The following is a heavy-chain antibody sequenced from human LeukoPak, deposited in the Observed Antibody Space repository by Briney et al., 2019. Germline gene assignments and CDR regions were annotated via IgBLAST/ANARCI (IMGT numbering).Heavy chain of an antibody. J-gene: IGHJ4*02. CDR3: ARGGTVVSFSFDY. Sequence: SETLSLTCTVSGGSISSYYWSWIRQPPGKGLEWIGYIYYSGSTNYNPSLKSRVTISVDTSKNQFSLKLSSVTAADTAMYYCARGGTVVSFSFDYWGQGTLVTASS. D-gene: IGHD2-15*01. V-gene: IGHV4-59*01. CDR2: IYYSGST. CDR1: GGSISSYY.